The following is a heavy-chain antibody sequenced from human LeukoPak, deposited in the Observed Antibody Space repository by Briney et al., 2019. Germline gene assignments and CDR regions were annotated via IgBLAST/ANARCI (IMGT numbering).Heavy chain of an antibody. CDR2: IKQDGSEK. CDR1: GFTFSGYW. D-gene: IGHD3-10*01. CDR3: ARVWFGESDY. Sequence: GGSLRLSCAASGFTFSGYWMSRVRQAPGKGLERVANIKQDGSEKYYVDSVKGRFTISRDNSKNTLYLQMNSLRAEDTAVYYCARVWFGESDYWGQGTLVTVSS. V-gene: IGHV3-7*01. J-gene: IGHJ4*02.